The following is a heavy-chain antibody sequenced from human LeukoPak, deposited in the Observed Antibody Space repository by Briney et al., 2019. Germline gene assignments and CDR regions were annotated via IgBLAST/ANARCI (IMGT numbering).Heavy chain of an antibody. CDR1: GFTFSSYG. J-gene: IGHJ4*02. D-gene: IGHD3-22*01. CDR2: ITGSGDNT. V-gene: IGHV3-23*01. CDR3: AKDSPPYDSSGRFDY. Sequence: GGTLRLSCAASGFTFSSYGMSWVRQAPGKGLEWVSAITGSGDNTYYADSVKGRFTISRDNSKNTLYLQMNSLRTEDTAVYYCAKDSPPYDSSGRFDYWGQGTLVTVSS.